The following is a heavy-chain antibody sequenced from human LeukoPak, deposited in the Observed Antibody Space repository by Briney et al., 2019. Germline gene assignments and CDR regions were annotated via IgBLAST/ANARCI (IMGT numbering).Heavy chain of an antibody. V-gene: IGHV3-21*01. CDR1: GFTFSSYS. CDR2: ISSSSTYI. D-gene: IGHD6-13*01. Sequence: GGSLRLSCAASGFTFSSYSMNWVRQAPGKGLEWVSSISSSSTYIYYADSLKGRFTISRDNAKNSLYLQMNSLRAEDTAVYYCARRVASDNDAFDIWGQGTMVTVPS. CDR3: ARRVASDNDAFDI. J-gene: IGHJ3*02.